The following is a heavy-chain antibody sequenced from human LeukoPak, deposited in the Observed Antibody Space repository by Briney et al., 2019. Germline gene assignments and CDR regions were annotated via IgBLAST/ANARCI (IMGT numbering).Heavy chain of an antibody. J-gene: IGHJ4*02. V-gene: IGHV1-18*01. CDR3: ARDREWEPPGY. CDR2: ISGYNGNT. CDR1: GYTFSSYG. D-gene: IGHD1-26*01. Sequence: GASVKVSCKTSGYTFSSYGISWVRQAPGQGLEWMGWISGYNGNTLYAQKFQGRVTMTTDTSTSTAYMELRSLRSDDTAVYYCARDREWEPPGYWGQGTLVTVSS.